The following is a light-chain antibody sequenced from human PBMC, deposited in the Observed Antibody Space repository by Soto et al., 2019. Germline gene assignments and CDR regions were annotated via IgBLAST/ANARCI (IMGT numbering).Light chain of an antibody. CDR1: QPISSW. CDR3: EHATSFPLS. Sequence: RASQPISSWLAWYQHKPGKVPKLLIYAASSLQSGVPSRFSGSGSGTDFTLTISSFEAEDFTTYYSEHATSFPLSFGGGTKADIK. CDR2: AAS. V-gene: IGKV1-12*01. J-gene: IGKJ4*01.